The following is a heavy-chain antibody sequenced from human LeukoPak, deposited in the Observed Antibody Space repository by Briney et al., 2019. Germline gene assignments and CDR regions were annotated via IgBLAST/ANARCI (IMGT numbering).Heavy chain of an antibody. V-gene: IGHV1-3*03. Sequence: ASVKVSCKASGYTFTSYAMHWVRQAPGQRLEWMGWINAGNGNTKYSQEFQGRVTITRDTSASTAYMELSSLRSEDMAVYYCAGTHYDSSGLAYWGQGTLVTVSS. D-gene: IGHD3-22*01. J-gene: IGHJ4*02. CDR1: GYTFTSYA. CDR3: AGTHYDSSGLAY. CDR2: INAGNGNT.